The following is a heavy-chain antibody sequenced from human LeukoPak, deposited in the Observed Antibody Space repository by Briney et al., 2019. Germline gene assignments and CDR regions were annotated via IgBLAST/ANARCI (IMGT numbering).Heavy chain of an antibody. V-gene: IGHV1-18*01. CDR3: ARDNRAVAYYYYMDV. CDR2: ISAYNGNT. Sequence: ASVKVSCKASGYTFTSYGISWVRQAPGQGLEWMGWISAYNGNTNYAQKLQGRVTMTTDTSTSTAYMELRSLRSDDTAVYYCARDNRAVAYYYYMDVWGKGTTVTVSS. CDR1: GYTFTSYG. D-gene: IGHD6-19*01. J-gene: IGHJ6*03.